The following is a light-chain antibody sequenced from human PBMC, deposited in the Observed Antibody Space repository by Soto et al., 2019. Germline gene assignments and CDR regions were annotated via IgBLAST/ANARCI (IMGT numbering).Light chain of an antibody. V-gene: IGKV1-5*03. CDR3: QHYNRYSEA. CDR1: QTISSW. J-gene: IGKJ1*01. Sequence: DIQMTQSPSTLSGPVGDRVTITCRANQTISSWLAWYQQKPGNAPKHLIYKASTFKSGVPSRFSGGGSRTVFTLTISMQQPDDFATYYCQHYNRYSEAFGQGTKVDI. CDR2: KAS.